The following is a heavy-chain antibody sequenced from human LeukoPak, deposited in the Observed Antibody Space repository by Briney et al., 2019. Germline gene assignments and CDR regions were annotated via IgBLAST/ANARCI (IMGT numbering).Heavy chain of an antibody. J-gene: IGHJ1*01. CDR2: ISTSSSYI. Sequence: GGSLRLSCAASGFTFGSYNMNWVRQAPGKGLEWVSSISTSSSYINYADSVKGRFTISRDNAKRSPYLQMNSLRAGDTAVYYCARDGGDYYDSSGYPFHHWGQGTLVTVSS. CDR3: ARDGGDYYDSSGYPFHH. D-gene: IGHD3-22*01. V-gene: IGHV3-21*01. CDR1: GFTFGSYN.